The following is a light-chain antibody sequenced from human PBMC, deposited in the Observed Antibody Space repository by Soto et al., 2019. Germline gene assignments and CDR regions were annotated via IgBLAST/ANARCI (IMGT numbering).Light chain of an antibody. CDR3: QQYSISPRT. CDR1: QSVSSNF. V-gene: IGKV3-20*01. CDR2: GAS. Sequence: EIVWTQSPGTLSLSPGERATLSCRASQSVSSNFLAWYQQKFGQAPRLLIYGASSRAAGIPDRFSGSGSGTDFTLTISRLETEDFAVYYCQQYSISPRTFGQGTKVDIK. J-gene: IGKJ1*01.